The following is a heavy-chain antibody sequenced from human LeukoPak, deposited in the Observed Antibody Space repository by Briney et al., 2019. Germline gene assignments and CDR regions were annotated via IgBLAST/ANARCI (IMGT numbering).Heavy chain of an antibody. CDR3: ARASSSWYTDLDY. CDR2: ISSYGDST. D-gene: IGHD6-13*01. Sequence: GGSLRLSCAASGFTFSSYSMHWVRQAPGKGLEHVSAISSYGDSTYYSNYVKDRFTISRDNSRNTLYLQMGSLRAEDMAVYYCARASSSWYTDLDYWGQGTLVTVSS. CDR1: GFTFSSYS. J-gene: IGHJ4*02. V-gene: IGHV3-64*01.